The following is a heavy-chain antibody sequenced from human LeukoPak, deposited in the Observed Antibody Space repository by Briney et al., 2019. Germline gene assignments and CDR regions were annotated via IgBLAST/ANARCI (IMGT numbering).Heavy chain of an antibody. CDR1: QFTFSSYW. Sequence: GSLRLSCVGSQFTFSSYWMSWVRPAPGKGLQWVASIKKDGSERYYGDSVKGRFTISRDNGDNSLFLEMRSLRAEDTAVYYCARIRQFYNDFWSATSSYFDYWGQGTLVTVSS. V-gene: IGHV3-7*03. J-gene: IGHJ4*02. D-gene: IGHD3-3*01. CDR3: ARIRQFYNDFWSATSSYFDY. CDR2: IKKDGSER.